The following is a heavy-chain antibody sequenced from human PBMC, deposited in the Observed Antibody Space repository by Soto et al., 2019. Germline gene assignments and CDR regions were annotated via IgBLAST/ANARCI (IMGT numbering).Heavy chain of an antibody. CDR2: IYHSGST. J-gene: IGHJ4*02. CDR3: AREYYYDNSGHFDY. Sequence: SETLSLTCAVSGGSISSINWWSWVRQPPGKGLEWIGEIYHSGSTNYNPSLKSRVTISLDKSKNQFSLKLSSVTAADTAVYYCAREYYYDNSGHFDYWGQGTLVTSPQ. D-gene: IGHD3-22*01. V-gene: IGHV4-4*02. CDR1: GGSISSINW.